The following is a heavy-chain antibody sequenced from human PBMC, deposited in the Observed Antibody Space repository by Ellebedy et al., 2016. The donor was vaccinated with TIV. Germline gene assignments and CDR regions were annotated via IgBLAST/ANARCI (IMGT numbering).Heavy chain of an antibody. CDR1: GFTFSSYA. J-gene: IGHJ1*01. CDR3: ARENRIAAAGYFQH. V-gene: IGHV3-30-3*01. Sequence: GESLKISXAASGFTFSSYAMHWVRQAPGKGLEWVAVISYDGSNKYYADSVKGRFTISRDNSKNTLYLQMNSLRAEDTAVYYCARENRIAAAGYFQHWGQGTLVTVSS. CDR2: ISYDGSNK. D-gene: IGHD6-13*01.